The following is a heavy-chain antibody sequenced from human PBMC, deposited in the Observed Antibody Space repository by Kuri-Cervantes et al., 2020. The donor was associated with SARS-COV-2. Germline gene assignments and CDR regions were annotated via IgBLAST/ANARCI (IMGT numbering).Heavy chain of an antibody. CDR1: GFTFSSYA. V-gene: IGHV3-23*01. Sequence: GESLKISCAASGFTFSSYAMSWVRQAPGKGLEWVSAISGSGGSTYYADSVKGRFTISRDNSKNTLYLEMNSLRPEDTAVYYCAKVETANLDSWGQGTLVTGSS. J-gene: IGHJ4*02. D-gene: IGHD3-3*01. CDR2: ISGSGGST. CDR3: AKVETANLDS.